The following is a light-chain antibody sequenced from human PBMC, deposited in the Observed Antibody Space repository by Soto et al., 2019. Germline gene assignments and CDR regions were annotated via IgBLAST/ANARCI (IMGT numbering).Light chain of an antibody. Sequence: QSVLTQPASVSGSPGQSITISCTGTSSDVGAHNFVSWYQQHPGKAPKLMIYEVSNRPSGVSDRFSGSKSGNTVSLTISGLQAEDEADYYCNSYTNTAARVFGTGTKVTVL. CDR3: NSYTNTAARV. CDR2: EVS. J-gene: IGLJ1*01. V-gene: IGLV2-14*01. CDR1: SSDVGAHNF.